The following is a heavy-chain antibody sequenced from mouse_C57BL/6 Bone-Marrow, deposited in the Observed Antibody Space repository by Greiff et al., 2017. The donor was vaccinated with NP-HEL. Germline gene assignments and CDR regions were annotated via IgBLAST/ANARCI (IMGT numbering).Heavy chain of an antibody. D-gene: IGHD2-2*01. CDR3: ARALRLLWLRRRAMDY. J-gene: IGHJ4*01. CDR2: INPSSGYT. Sequence: VQLQQSGAELARPGASVKMSCKASGYTFTSYTMHWVKQRPGQGLAWIGYINPSSGYTKYNQKFKDKATLTADKSSSTAYMQLSSLTSEDSAVYYCARALRLLWLRRRAMDYWGQGTSVTVSS. CDR1: GYTFTSYT. V-gene: IGHV1-4*01.